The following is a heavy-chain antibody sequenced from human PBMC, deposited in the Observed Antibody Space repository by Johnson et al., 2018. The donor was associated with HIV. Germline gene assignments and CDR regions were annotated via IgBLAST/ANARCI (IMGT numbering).Heavy chain of an antibody. V-gene: IGHV3-53*01. J-gene: IGHJ3*02. D-gene: IGHD1-26*01. CDR3: AREGVYSGSYSGAFDI. CDR2: IYSGGST. Sequence: VQLVESGGGLVQPGGSLRLSCAASGFTVSSNYMSWVRQAPGKGLEWVSVIYSGGSTYYADSVKGRFTISSDNSKNTLYLQMNRMRAEDTAVYYCAREGVYSGSYSGAFDIWGQGTMVTVSS. CDR1: GFTVSSNY.